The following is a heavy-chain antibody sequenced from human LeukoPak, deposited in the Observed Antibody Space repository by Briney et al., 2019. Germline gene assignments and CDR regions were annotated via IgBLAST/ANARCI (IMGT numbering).Heavy chain of an antibody. V-gene: IGHV3-23*01. CDR1: GFTFSSFA. D-gene: IGHD2-15*01. Sequence: GGSLRLSCAASGFTFSSFALSWVRQAPGKGLEWVSAISGSGGSAFYADSVKGRFTISRDNAENTLYLQMNSLRVEDTAVYYCARVATGNWYFDLWGRGTLVTVSS. J-gene: IGHJ2*01. CDR3: ARVATGNWYFDL. CDR2: ISGSGGSA.